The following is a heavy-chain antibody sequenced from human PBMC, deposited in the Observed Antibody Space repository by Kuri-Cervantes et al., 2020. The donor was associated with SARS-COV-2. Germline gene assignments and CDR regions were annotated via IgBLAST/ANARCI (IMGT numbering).Heavy chain of an antibody. D-gene: IGHD2-2*01. Sequence: ASVKVSCKASGYTFTSYDINWVRQAPGKGLEWMGGFDPEDGETIYAQKFQGRVTMTEDTSTDTAYMELSSLRSEDTAVYYCATGPAAIVGGWFDPWGQGTLVTVSS. CDR3: ATGPAAIVGGWFDP. V-gene: IGHV1-24*01. J-gene: IGHJ5*02. CDR2: FDPEDGET. CDR1: GYTFTSYD.